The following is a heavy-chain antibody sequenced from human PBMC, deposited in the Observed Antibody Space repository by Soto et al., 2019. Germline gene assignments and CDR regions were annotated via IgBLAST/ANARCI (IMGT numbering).Heavy chain of an antibody. CDR2: INAGNGNT. CDR3: VRDYIDLRFEY. D-gene: IGHD4-4*01. J-gene: IGHJ4*02. V-gene: IGHV1-3*01. Sequence: ASVKVSCKASGYTFTIYGINWVRQAPGQGLEWMGWINAGNGNTKYSQKFQGRVTITRDTSASTAYMELSSLRSEDTAVYYCVRDYIDLRFEYWGQGTLVTVSS. CDR1: GYTFTIYG.